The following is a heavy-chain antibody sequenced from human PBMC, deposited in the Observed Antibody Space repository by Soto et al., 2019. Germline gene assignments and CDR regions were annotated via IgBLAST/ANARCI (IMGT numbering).Heavy chain of an antibody. J-gene: IGHJ4*02. CDR3: AKSYDSSGYLSSVDC. Sequence: EMPLLESGGGLVQPGGSLRLSCAASGFTFSRYAMSWVRQAPGRGLEWVSGISAGGGTTFYADSVKGRFTISRDNSKNTLYLQMNNLRVEDTALYYCAKSYDSSGYLSSVDCWGQGTLVTVSP. CDR2: ISAGGGTT. CDR1: GFTFSRYA. D-gene: IGHD3-22*01. V-gene: IGHV3-23*01.